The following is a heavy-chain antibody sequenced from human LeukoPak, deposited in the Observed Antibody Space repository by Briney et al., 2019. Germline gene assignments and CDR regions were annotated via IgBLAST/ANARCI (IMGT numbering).Heavy chain of an antibody. CDR2: ITGDSAYI. CDR3: ARARNGKSIDY. D-gene: IGHD1-1*01. J-gene: IGHJ4*02. CDR1: GFTFSTYA. Sequence: GGSLRLSCAASGFTFSTYAMNWVRQAPGEGLKWVSCITGDSAYIYYADSVKGRFTISRDNAKNSLYLQMNSLRAEDTAVYYCARARNGKSIDYWGQGTLVTVSS. V-gene: IGHV3-21*01.